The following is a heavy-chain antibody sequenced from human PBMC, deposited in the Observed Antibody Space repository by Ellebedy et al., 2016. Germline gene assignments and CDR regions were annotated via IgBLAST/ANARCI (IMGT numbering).Heavy chain of an antibody. D-gene: IGHD1-26*01. V-gene: IGHV2-5*01. CDR3: AHRLGQGELAP. Sequence: SGPTLVXPTHTLTPTCNSSGFSPSTSGVGVAWIHQPPGKALDSLAFIYWNDDFHYSPSLKSRLTITKDTSRNQVVLTMTNLDPVDTATYYCAHRLGQGELAPWGQGTLVTVSS. CDR1: GFSPSTSGVG. J-gene: IGHJ4*02. CDR2: IYWNDDF.